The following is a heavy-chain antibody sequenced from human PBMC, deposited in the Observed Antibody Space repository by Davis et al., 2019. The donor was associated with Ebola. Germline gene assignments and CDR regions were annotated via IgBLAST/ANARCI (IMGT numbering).Heavy chain of an antibody. CDR1: GFTFSSYA. CDR2: ISGSGGST. D-gene: IGHD4-17*01. CDR3: AKSRDYGDYLDDAFDI. J-gene: IGHJ3*02. V-gene: IGHV3-23*01. Sequence: GESLKISCAASGFTFSSYAMRWVRHAPGKGLELVSAISGSGGSTYYADSVKCRFTISRDNSKNTLYLQLNSLRAEDTAVYYCAKSRDYGDYLDDAFDIWGQGTMVTVSS.